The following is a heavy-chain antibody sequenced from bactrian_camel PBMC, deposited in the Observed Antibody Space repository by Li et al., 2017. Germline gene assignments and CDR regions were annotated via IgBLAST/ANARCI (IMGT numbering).Heavy chain of an antibody. Sequence: VQLVESGGGLVETGGSLTLSCTVSGLTFNGYAMGWFRQAPGKERELVSCITWRGGSGYYADSVKGRFTISRDNAKNTVYLQKNSLKLEDTAMYYCNIEGGPPDCLSASWSAFVEWGPGTQVTVS. CDR2: ITWRGGSG. J-gene: IGHJ4*01. D-gene: IGHD1*01. CDR3: NIEGGPPDCLSASWSAFVE. V-gene: IGHV3S60*01. CDR1: GLTFNGYA.